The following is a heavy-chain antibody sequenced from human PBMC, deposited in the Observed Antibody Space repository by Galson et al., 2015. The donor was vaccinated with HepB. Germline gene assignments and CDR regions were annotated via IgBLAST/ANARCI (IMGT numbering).Heavy chain of an antibody. CDR2: IIPIFGTA. D-gene: IGHD2-2*01. CDR1: GGTFSSYA. J-gene: IGHJ5*02. Sequence: SVKVSCKASGGTFSSYAISWVRQAPGQGLEWMGGIIPIFGTANYAQKFQGRVTITADESTSTAYMELSSLRSEDTAVYYCARSCSSTSCKGRNWFDPWGQGTLVTVSS. CDR3: ARSCSSTSCKGRNWFDP. V-gene: IGHV1-69*13.